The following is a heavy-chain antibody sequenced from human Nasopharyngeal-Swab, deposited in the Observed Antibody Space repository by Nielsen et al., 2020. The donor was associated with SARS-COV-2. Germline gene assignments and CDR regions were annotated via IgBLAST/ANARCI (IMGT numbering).Heavy chain of an antibody. V-gene: IGHV4-59*01. CDR1: ASSISSYY. Sequence: SETLSLTFTVSASSISSYYWSWIRQPPGKGLEWIGYIYYSGSTNYNPSLKSRVTISVDTSKNQFSLKMSSVTAADTAVYYCASLLRSYCSGGSCYPNGMDVWGQGTTVTVSS. J-gene: IGHJ6*02. D-gene: IGHD2-15*01. CDR2: IYYSGST. CDR3: ASLLRSYCSGGSCYPNGMDV.